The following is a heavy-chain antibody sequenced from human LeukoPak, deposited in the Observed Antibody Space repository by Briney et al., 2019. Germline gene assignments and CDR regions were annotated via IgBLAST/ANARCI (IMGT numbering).Heavy chain of an antibody. CDR1: GFTFSSYA. J-gene: IGHJ5*02. V-gene: IGHV3-23*01. CDR2: ISSTGGIT. CDR3: AKDAAAAGRGWFDP. Sequence: PGGSLRLSCAASGFTFSSYAMSWVRQAPGKGLEWVSVISSTGGITHYADSVKGRFTISRDNSKNTLYLQMNSLRAEDTAVYYCAKDAAAAGRGWFDPWGQGTLVTVSS. D-gene: IGHD6-13*01.